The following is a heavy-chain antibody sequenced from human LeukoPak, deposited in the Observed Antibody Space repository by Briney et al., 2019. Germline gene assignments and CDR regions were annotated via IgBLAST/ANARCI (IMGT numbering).Heavy chain of an antibody. CDR3: AREASDGGYYYYGMDV. J-gene: IGHJ6*02. CDR2: ISGSGDNT. V-gene: IGHV3-23*01. D-gene: IGHD5-24*01. CDR1: GFTFSSYA. Sequence: GGSLRLSCAASGFTFSSYAMSWVRQAPGKGLEWVSGISGSGDNTYYADSVKGRFTISRDNSKNTLYLQMNSLRAEDTAVFYCAREASDGGYYYYGMDVWGQGTTVTVSS.